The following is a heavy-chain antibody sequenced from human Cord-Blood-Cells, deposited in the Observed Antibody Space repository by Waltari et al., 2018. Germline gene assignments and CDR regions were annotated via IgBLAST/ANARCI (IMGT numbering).Heavy chain of an antibody. CDR3: ARASIRWDDAFDI. J-gene: IGHJ3*02. CDR1: GGSFSGYY. Sequence: QVQLQQWGAGLLKPSETLSLTCAVYGGSFSGYYWSWIRQPPGKGLEWIGEINHSGSTNYNPSRKSRVTISVGTSKNQFSLKLSSVTAADTAVYYCARASIRWDDAFDIWGQGTMVTVSS. CDR2: INHSGST. D-gene: IGHD2-2*02. V-gene: IGHV4-34*01.